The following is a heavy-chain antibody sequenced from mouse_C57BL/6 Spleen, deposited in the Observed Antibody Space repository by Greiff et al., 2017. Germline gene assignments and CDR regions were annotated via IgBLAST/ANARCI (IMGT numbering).Heavy chain of an antibody. CDR3: ARSFPGITTVVSGY. CDR1: GYTFTSYG. Sequence: QVHVKQSGAELARPGASVKLSCKASGYTFTSYGISWVKQRTGQGLEWIGEIDPRSGNTYYNEKFKGKATLTADKSSSTAYMELRSLTSEDSAVYFCARSFPGITTVVSGYWGQVTTLTVSS. CDR2: IDPRSGNT. D-gene: IGHD1-1*01. J-gene: IGHJ2*01. V-gene: IGHV1-81*01.